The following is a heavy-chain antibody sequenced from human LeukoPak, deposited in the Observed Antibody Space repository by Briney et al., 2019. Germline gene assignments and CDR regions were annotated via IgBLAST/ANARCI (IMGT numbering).Heavy chain of an antibody. V-gene: IGHV4-34*01. Sequence: PSETLSLTYAVYGGSFSNYYWSWIRQTPGKGMEWIGEINDSGRINYNPSLMSRVTVSVDTSKNQFSLRLTSVTATDTAVYYCARRWNYGRNSYIDVWGKGGTVTVSS. D-gene: IGHD1-7*01. J-gene: IGHJ6*03. CDR3: ARRWNYGRNSYIDV. CDR1: GGSFSNYY. CDR2: INDSGRI.